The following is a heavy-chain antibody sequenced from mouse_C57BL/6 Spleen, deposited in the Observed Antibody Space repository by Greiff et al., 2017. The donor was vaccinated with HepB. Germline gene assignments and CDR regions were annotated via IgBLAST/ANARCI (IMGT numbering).Heavy chain of an antibody. Sequence: VQLQQPGTELVKPGASVKLSCKASGYTFTSYWMHWVKQRPGQGLEWIGNINPSNGGTNYNEKFKSKATLTVDKSSSTAYMQLSSLTSEDSAVYYCARGGVLRSYWYFDVWGTGTTVTVSS. J-gene: IGHJ1*03. CDR1: GYTFTSYW. V-gene: IGHV1-53*01. CDR2: INPSNGGT. D-gene: IGHD1-1*01. CDR3: ARGGVLRSYWYFDV.